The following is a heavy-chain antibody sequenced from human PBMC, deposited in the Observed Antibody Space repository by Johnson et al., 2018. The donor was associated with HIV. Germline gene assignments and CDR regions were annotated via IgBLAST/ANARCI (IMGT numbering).Heavy chain of an antibody. CDR2: IKQDGSEK. D-gene: IGHD6-13*01. J-gene: IGHJ3*02. CDR1: GFTFSSYW. V-gene: IGHV3-7*02. Sequence: EQLVESGGGLVQPGGSLRLSCAASGFTFSSYWMSWVRQAPGKGLEWVANIKQDGSEKYSVDSVKGRFTISRENAKNSLYLQMNSLRAGDTAVYYCARGKGAAAAEAFDIWGQGTMVTVSS. CDR3: ARGKGAAAAEAFDI.